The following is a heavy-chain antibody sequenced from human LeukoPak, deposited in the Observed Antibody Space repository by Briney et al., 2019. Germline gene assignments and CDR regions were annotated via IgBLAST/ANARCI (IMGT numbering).Heavy chain of an antibody. J-gene: IGHJ4*02. CDR1: AGSIGSNY. D-gene: IGHD6-19*01. CDR3: AKYGNSGWVIDY. V-gene: IGHV4-59*08. CDR2: IYYTGAT. Sequence: ASETLSLTSTVSAGSIGSNYWTWIRQPPGKGLEYSVYIYYTGATNYNPSLKSRVTISVDTSNNHYSLKLGSVTAADTAVYFCAKYGNSGWVIDYWGPGTLVTVSS.